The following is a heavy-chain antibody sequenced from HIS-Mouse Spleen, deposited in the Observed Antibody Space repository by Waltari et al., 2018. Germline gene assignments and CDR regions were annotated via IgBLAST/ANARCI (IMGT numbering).Heavy chain of an antibody. CDR2: INHSGST. J-gene: IGHJ4*02. CDR1: GGSFSGYY. CDR3: ARGRDSGSYYFDY. V-gene: IGHV4-34*01. D-gene: IGHD1-26*01. Sequence: QVQLQQWGAGLLKPSETLSLTCAVYGGSFSGYYWSWIRQPPGKGLEWIGEINHSGSTNSTPSLKSRVTISVDTSKNQFSLKLSSVTAADTAVYYCARGRDSGSYYFDYWGQGTLVTVSS.